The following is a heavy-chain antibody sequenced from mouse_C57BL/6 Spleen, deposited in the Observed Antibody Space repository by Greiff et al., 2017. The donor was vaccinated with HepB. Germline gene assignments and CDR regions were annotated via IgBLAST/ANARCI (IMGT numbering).Heavy chain of an antibody. Sequence: EVQRVESGPGLVKPSQSLSLTCSVTGYSITSGYYWNWIRQFPGNKLEWMGYISYDGSNNYNPSLKNRISITRDTSKNQFFLKLNSVTTEDTATYYCAREKVIYYDYDNYAMDYWGQGTSVTVSS. CDR3: AREKVIYYDYDNYAMDY. CDR1: GYSITSGYY. V-gene: IGHV3-6*01. D-gene: IGHD2-4*01. CDR2: ISYDGSN. J-gene: IGHJ4*01.